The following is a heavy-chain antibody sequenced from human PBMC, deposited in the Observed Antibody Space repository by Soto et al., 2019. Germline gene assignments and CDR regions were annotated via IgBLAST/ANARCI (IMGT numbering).Heavy chain of an antibody. CDR2: MNPNSGNT. D-gene: IGHD2-15*01. V-gene: IGHV1-8*01. Sequence: ASVKVSCKASGYTFPSYDINWVRQATGQGLEWMGWMNPNSGNTGYAQKFQGRVTMTRNTSISTAYMELSSLRSEDTAVYYCAREAFYCSGGSCYYPSDWFDPWGQGTLVTVSS. CDR3: AREAFYCSGGSCYYPSDWFDP. CDR1: GYTFPSYD. J-gene: IGHJ5*02.